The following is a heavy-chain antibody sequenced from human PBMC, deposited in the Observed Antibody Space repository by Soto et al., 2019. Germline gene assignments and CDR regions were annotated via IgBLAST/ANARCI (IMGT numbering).Heavy chain of an antibody. J-gene: IGHJ4*02. CDR1: GFTVSSNY. CDR2: IYSGGST. CDR3: ARDTPEYYYDSSGYYSY. Sequence: PLGSLRLSCAASGFTVSSNYMSWVRQAPGKGLEWVSVIYSGGSTYYADSVKGRFTISRDNSKNTLYLQMNSLRAEDTAVYYCARDTPEYYYDSSGYYSYWGQGTLVTVSS. V-gene: IGHV3-53*01. D-gene: IGHD3-22*01.